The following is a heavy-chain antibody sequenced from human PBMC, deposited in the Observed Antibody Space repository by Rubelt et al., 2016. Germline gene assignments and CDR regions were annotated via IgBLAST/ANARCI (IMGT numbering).Heavy chain of an antibody. CDR3: ARRALGYTDPDAFDL. D-gene: IGHD5-18*01. Sequence: QVQLLQSGAEVKKPGASVKVSCKASGYSFVNYGITWVRQAPGQGLEWLGWISANDGDTHYVQKVLGRVTWNTDPSTSPGYMELRSRRSDDTAMYYCARRALGYTDPDAFDLWGQGTMVTVSS. CDR1: GYSFVNYG. CDR2: ISANDGDT. V-gene: IGHV1-18*01. J-gene: IGHJ3*01.